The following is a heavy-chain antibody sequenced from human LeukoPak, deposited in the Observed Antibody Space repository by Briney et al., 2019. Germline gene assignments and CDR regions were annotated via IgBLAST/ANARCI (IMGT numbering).Heavy chain of an antibody. CDR2: IYYSGST. D-gene: IGHD3-10*01. CDR3: ARHRVKNVLLWFGDPGGWFDP. J-gene: IGHJ5*02. Sequence: PSETLSLTCTVSGGSISSSSYYWGWIRQPPGKGLEWIGSIYYSGSTYYNPSLKSRVTISVDTSKNQFSLKLSSVTAADTAVYYCARHRVKNVLLWFGDPGGWFDPWGQGTLVTVSS. CDR1: GGSISSSSYY. V-gene: IGHV4-39*01.